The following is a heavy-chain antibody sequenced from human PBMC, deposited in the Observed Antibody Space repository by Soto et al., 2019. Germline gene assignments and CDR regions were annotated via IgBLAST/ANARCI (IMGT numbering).Heavy chain of an antibody. V-gene: IGHV4-31*03. J-gene: IGHJ4*02. CDR2: IYYSGCT. Sequence: KLSETLSLTCTVSGGSISSGGYYWSWIRQHPGKGLEWIGYIYYSGCTYYNPSLKSRVTISVDTSKNQFSLKLSSVTAADTAVYYCARAVSYYYDSSGYLFRPYYFDYWGQGTLVTVS. CDR3: ARAVSYYYDSSGYLFRPYYFDY. CDR1: GGSISSGGYY. D-gene: IGHD3-22*01.